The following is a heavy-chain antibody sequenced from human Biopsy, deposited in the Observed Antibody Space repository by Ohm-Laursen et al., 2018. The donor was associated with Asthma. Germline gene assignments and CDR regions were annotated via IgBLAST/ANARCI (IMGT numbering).Heavy chain of an antibody. Sequence: TLSLTCAVYGGSFSSNYWSWIRQTPGKGLEWLGDTHHSGYTNYNPSLSSRLTLSVEPSKNQFSLILSSVTAADTAVYYCARHDHRWDTYADFWGQGTLVTVSS. CDR3: ARHDHRWDTYADF. CDR2: THHSGYT. D-gene: IGHD2-2*01. V-gene: IGHV4-34*01. CDR1: GGSFSSNY. J-gene: IGHJ4*02.